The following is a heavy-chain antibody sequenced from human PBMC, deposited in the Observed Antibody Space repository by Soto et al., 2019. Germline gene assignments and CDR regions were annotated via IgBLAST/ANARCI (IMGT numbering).Heavy chain of an antibody. CDR3: ARDDGLSSTDVKAFDI. CDR1: GFTFNTYG. J-gene: IGHJ3*02. CDR2: ISDDGTNK. D-gene: IGHD2-2*01. Sequence: QVQLVESGGGVVQPGRSLRLSCAASGFTFNTYGMHWVRQAPGKGLEWVAVISDDGTNKYYADSVKGRFTISRDNSKNTLYLQMNSLRTEDTAVYYCARDDGLSSTDVKAFDIWGQGTKVTVSS. V-gene: IGHV3-30*03.